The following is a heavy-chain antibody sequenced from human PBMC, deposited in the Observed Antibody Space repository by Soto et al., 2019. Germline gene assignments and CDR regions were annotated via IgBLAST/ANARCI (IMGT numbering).Heavy chain of an antibody. J-gene: IGHJ4*02. CDR3: ARRRGMVPRVIGY. CDR2: IYYSGST. D-gene: IGHD3-10*01. CDR1: GGSISSSSYY. V-gene: IGHV4-39*01. Sequence: SETLSLTCTVSGGSISSSSYYWGWIRQPPGKGLEWIGSIYYSGSTYYNPSLKSRVTISVDTSKNQFSLKLSSVTPAETAVYYCARRRGMVPRVIGYWGEGSLVTGSS.